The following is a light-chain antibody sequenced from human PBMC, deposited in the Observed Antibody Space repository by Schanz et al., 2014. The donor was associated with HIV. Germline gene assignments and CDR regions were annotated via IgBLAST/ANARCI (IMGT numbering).Light chain of an antibody. J-gene: IGKJ1*01. CDR3: QQYGSSPWT. CDR2: GAS. Sequence: EIVLTQSPGTLSLSPGERATLSCRASQSVSSSYLAWYQQKPGQAPRLLIYGASTRATGIPARFSGGESGTDFTLTISRVEPEDYAVYYCQQYGSSPWTFGQGTRVDVK. CDR1: QSVSSSY. V-gene: IGKV3-20*01.